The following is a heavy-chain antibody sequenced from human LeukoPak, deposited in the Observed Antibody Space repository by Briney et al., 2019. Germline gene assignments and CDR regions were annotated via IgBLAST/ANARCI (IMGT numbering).Heavy chain of an antibody. J-gene: IGHJ3*02. Sequence: SVKVSCKASGGTFSSYAISWVRQAPGQGLEWMGRIIPTFGTANYAQKFQGRVTITTDESTSTAYMELSSLRSEDTAVYYCARDPYFWGSSGGTDDAFDIWGQGTMVTVSS. CDR3: ARDPYFWGSSGGTDDAFDI. CDR2: IIPTFGTA. V-gene: IGHV1-69*05. CDR1: GGTFSSYA. D-gene: IGHD6-19*01.